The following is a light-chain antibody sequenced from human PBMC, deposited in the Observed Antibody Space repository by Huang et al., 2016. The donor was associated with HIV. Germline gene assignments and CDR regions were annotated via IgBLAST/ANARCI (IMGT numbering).Light chain of an antibody. CDR3: QQYYSYRT. CDR2: AAS. CDR1: QDINNF. V-gene: IGKV1-8*01. Sequence: AIRMTQSPSSLSASTGDRVNITGRAMQDINNFLAWYQQKPGKAPNLLIYAASILETGVPSRFSGSGSGTEFNLSISCLQSEDFATYYCQQYYSYRTFGQGTQVEIK. J-gene: IGKJ1*01.